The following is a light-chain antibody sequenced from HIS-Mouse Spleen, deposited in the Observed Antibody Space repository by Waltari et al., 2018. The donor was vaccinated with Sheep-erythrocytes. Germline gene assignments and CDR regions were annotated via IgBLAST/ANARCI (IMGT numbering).Light chain of an antibody. V-gene: IGLV2-11*01. CDR2: DFS. J-gene: IGLJ1*01. Sequence: QSALTQPRSVSGSPGQSVTIPCTGTSSDVGGYNYVPWYQQHPGKAPKPMIYDFSKRPSGVPDRVSGSKSGNTASLTISGLQAEDEADYYCCSYAGSYNHVFATGTKVTVL. CDR3: CSYAGSYNHV. CDR1: SSDVGGYNY.